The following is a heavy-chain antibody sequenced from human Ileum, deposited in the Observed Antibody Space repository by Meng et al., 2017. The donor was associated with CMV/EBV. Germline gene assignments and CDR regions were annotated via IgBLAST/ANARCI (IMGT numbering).Heavy chain of an antibody. J-gene: IGHJ4*02. CDR3: ARGPYSSSWSSFDY. CDR1: RGSTSSDY. Sequence: VASQDACAGLVQASEPLHRTCAVSRGSTSSDYWSGSRQPAGKGLEWIGSIYTSGSTHYTPSLKSRVTMSVDTSKTQFSLKLSSVTAADTAFYYCARGPYSSSWSSFDYWGQGTLVTVSS. D-gene: IGHD6-13*01. CDR2: IYTSGST. V-gene: IGHV4-4*07.